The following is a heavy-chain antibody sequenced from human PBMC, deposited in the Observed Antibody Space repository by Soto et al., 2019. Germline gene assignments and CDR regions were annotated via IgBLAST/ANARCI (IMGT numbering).Heavy chain of an antibody. Sequence: ASVKVSCKASRYIFTNHYIHSVQQPPGQGLEWMGIINPSGGSTNYLQKFQGRITMTRDTSTSTVYMELSSLRSEDTAVYYCAREGENYDFWSGYTWPYYYYYMDVWGKGTTVTSP. J-gene: IGHJ6*03. CDR2: INPSGGST. D-gene: IGHD3-3*01. CDR3: AREGENYDFWSGYTWPYYYYYMDV. V-gene: IGHV1-46*01. CDR1: RYIFTNHY.